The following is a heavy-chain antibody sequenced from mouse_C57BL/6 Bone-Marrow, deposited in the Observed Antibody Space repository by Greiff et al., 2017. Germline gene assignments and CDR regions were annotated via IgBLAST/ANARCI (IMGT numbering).Heavy chain of an antibody. CDR2: ISSGGSYT. Sequence: EVQLVESGGDLVKPGGSLKLSCAASGFTFSSYGMSWVRQTPDKRLEWVATISSGGSYTYYPDSVKGRFTISRDNAKNTQYLQMSSLKSEDTAMYYCARLDYYAMDYWGQGTSV. CDR3: ARLDYYAMDY. J-gene: IGHJ4*01. V-gene: IGHV5-6*01. CDR1: GFTFSSYG.